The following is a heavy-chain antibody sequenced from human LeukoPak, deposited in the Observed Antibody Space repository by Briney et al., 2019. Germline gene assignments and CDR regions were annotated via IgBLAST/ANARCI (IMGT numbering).Heavy chain of an antibody. CDR1: GGSISSSNW. J-gene: IGHJ4*02. Sequence: SGTLSLTCAVSGGSISSSNWWSWVRQPPGKGVVWIGEIYHSGSTNYNPSLKSRVTISVDKSKNQFSLKLSSVTAADTAVYYCASHDSSGFHDYWGQGTLVTVSS. CDR2: IYHSGST. CDR3: ASHDSSGFHDY. D-gene: IGHD3-22*01. V-gene: IGHV4-4*02.